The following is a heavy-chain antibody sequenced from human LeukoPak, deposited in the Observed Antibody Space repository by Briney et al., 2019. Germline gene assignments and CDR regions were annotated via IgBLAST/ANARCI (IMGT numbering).Heavy chain of an antibody. CDR3: AKLLYYYDSSQPY. J-gene: IGHJ4*02. V-gene: IGHV3-30*02. D-gene: IGHD3-22*01. CDR1: GSSFSSYG. CDR2: IQYDGSNE. Sequence: GGSLRLSCAASGSSFSSYGMHWVRQAPGKGVEWVAYIQYDGSNEHYADSVKGRFSISRDSSKNILNLQMNSLRAEDTAVYYCAKLLYYYDSSQPYWGQGTLVTVSS.